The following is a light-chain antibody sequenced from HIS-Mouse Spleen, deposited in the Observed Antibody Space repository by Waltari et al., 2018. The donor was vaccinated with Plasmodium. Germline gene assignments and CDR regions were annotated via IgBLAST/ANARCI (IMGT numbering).Light chain of an antibody. V-gene: IGLV3-10*01. J-gene: IGLJ3*02. CDR3: YSTDSSGNHRV. CDR2: EDS. CDR1: AFTKKY. Sequence: SYELTQPPSVSVSPGQTARITCSGAAFTKKYDYWYQQKSGQAPVLVIYEDSKRPSGIPERFSGSSSGTMATLTISGAQVEDEADYYCYSTDSSGNHRVFGGGTKLTVL.